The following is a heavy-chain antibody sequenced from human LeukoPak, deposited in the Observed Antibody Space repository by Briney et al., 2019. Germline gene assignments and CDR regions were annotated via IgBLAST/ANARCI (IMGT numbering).Heavy chain of an antibody. Sequence: GRFTISRDNAKSSLYLQMNSLRAEDTAVYFCASGGVVSRGSSFDYWGQGTLVTVCS. D-gene: IGHD2-2*01. J-gene: IGHJ4*02. CDR3: ASGGVVSRGSSFDY. V-gene: IGHV3-11*06.